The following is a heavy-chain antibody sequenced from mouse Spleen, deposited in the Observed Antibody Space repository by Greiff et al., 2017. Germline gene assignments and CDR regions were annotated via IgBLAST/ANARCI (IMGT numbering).Heavy chain of an antibody. J-gene: IGHJ2*01. CDR3: AREDFPFMITFFDY. CDR1: GYAFSSSW. CDR2: IYPGDGDT. V-gene: IGHV1-82*01. Sequence: QVQLKESGPELVKPGASVKISCKASGYAFSSSWMNWVKQRPGKGLEWIGRIYPGDGDTNYNGKFKGKATLTADKSSSTAYMQLSSLTSEDSAVYFCAREDFPFMITFFDYWGQGTTLTVSS. D-gene: IGHD2-4*01.